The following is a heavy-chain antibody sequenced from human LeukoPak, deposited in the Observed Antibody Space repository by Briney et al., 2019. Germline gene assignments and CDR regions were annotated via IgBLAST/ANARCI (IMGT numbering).Heavy chain of an antibody. CDR2: INHSGST. V-gene: IGHV4-34*01. D-gene: IGHD2-15*01. J-gene: IGHJ4*02. CDR1: GGSFSGYY. Sequence: SETLSLTCAVYGGSFSGYYWSWIRQPPGKGLEWIGEINHSGSTNYNPSLKSRATISVDTSKNQFSLKLSSVTAADTAVYYCARRVAIFDYWGQGTLVTVSS. CDR3: ARRVAIFDY.